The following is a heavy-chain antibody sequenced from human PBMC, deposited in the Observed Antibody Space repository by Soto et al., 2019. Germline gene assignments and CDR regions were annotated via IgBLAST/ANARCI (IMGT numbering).Heavy chain of an antibody. J-gene: IGHJ4*02. Sequence: ASVKVSCKASGGTFSSYTISWVRQAPGQGLEWMGRIIPILGIANYAQKFQGRVTITADKSTSTAYMELSSLRSEDTAVYYCARAPLSYCSGGSCYSGYFDYWGREPWSPSPQ. CDR1: GGTFSSYT. D-gene: IGHD2-15*01. V-gene: IGHV1-69*02. CDR2: IIPILGIA. CDR3: ARAPLSYCSGGSCYSGYFDY.